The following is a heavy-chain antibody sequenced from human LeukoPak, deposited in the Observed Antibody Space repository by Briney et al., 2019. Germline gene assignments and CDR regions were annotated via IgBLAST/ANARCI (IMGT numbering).Heavy chain of an antibody. D-gene: IGHD4-23*01. V-gene: IGHV4-31*03. CDR1: GGSINSGGYY. Sequence: SETLSLTCTVSGGSINSGGYYWSWIRQHPGKGLEWTGYISYSGSTYYNPSLKSRVTISLDTSKNQFSLRLSSVTAADTAIYYCARLRSYGGNRGIDYWGQGTLVAVSS. CDR3: ARLRSYGGNRGIDY. J-gene: IGHJ4*02. CDR2: ISYSGST.